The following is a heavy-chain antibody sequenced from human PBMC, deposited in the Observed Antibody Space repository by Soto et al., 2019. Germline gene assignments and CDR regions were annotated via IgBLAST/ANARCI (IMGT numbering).Heavy chain of an antibody. D-gene: IGHD3-9*01. CDR1: GASISSYY. V-gene: IGHV4-59*08. J-gene: IGHJ4*02. CDR2: VYYSGST. CDR3: ARQRYILTGSSFDY. Sequence: PSETLSLTCTVSGASISSYYWSWIRQPPGKGLEWIGYVYYSGSTNYNPSLKSRVTISVDTSKNQFSLKLSSVTAADTAVYYCARQRYILTGSSFDYWGQGTLVTVSS.